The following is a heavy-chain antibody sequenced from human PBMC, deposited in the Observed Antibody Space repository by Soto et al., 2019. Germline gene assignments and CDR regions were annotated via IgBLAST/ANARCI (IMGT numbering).Heavy chain of an antibody. CDR3: AASIFYYGMDV. Sequence: PGESLKISCKGSGYTFTNYWIGWVRQMPGKGLEWMGIIYPGDSDTKYNPSFQGQVTISADKSIATTYLQWSSLKASDTAIYYCAASIFYYGMDVWGQGTTVTVSS. CDR1: GYTFTNYW. CDR2: IYPGDSDT. V-gene: IGHV5-51*01. J-gene: IGHJ6*02.